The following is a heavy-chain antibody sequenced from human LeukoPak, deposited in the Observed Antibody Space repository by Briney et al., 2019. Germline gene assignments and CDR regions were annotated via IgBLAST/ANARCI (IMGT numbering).Heavy chain of an antibody. D-gene: IGHD2-21*02. Sequence: ASVKVSCKVSGYTLTELSMHWVRQAPGQGLEWMGWINPNSGGTNYAQKFQGWVTMTRDTSISTAYMELSRLRSDDTAVYYCARGRAYCGGDCYPHDAFDIWGQGTMVTVSS. CDR2: INPNSGGT. CDR3: ARGRAYCGGDCYPHDAFDI. CDR1: GYTLTELS. V-gene: IGHV1-2*04. J-gene: IGHJ3*02.